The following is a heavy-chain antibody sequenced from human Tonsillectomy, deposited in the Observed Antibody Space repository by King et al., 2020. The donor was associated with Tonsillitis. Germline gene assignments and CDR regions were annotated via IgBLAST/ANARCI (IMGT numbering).Heavy chain of an antibody. CDR1: GGSISSYH. CDR2: VYTSVST. CDR3: ARGGISAIAVSDSFDI. Sequence: VQLQESGPGLVKPSETLSLTCTVSGGSISSYHWSWIRQPAGKGLEWIGRVYTSVSTNYNPSLKSRVSMSVDTSKNQFSLRLNSVTAADTAVYYCARGGISAIAVSDSFDIWGQGTMVTVSS. V-gene: IGHV4-4*07. D-gene: IGHD2-2*02. J-gene: IGHJ3*02.